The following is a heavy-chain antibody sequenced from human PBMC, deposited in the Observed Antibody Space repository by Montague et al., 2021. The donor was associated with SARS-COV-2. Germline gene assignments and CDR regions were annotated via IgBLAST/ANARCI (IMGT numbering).Heavy chain of an antibody. CDR1: GFTFSRNS. J-gene: IGHJ4*02. CDR2: ISSDTLHT. Sequence: SLRLSCATSGFTFSRNSMNRVRQAPGKGLEWVSTISSDTLHTFYAESVKGRFTTSRDNAKNELYLQMNSLRAEDMAVYYCARGGEIDVWAPFGHWGQGTLVTVSS. CDR3: ARGGEIDVWAPFGH. D-gene: IGHD3-16*01. V-gene: IGHV3-21*01.